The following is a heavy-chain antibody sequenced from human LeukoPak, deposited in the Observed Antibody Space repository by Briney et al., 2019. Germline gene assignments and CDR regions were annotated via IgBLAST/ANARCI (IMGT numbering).Heavy chain of an antibody. J-gene: IGHJ4*02. Sequence: ASVKVSCKASGYTFTDYYIHWVRQAPGQGLEWMGWINPNSGDTNYAQKFQGRVTMTRDTSISTAYMELSRLRSDDTAVYYCARVGSSVVVVAAHFDYWGQGTLVTVSS. V-gene: IGHV1-2*02. CDR1: GYTFTDYY. CDR3: ARVGSSVVVVAAHFDY. CDR2: INPNSGDT. D-gene: IGHD2-15*01.